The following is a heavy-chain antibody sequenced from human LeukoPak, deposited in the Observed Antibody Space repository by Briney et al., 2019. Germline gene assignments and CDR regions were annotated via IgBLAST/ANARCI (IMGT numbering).Heavy chain of an antibody. Sequence: SETLSLTCTVSGGSMSSYYWSWIRQPPGKGLEWIGYIYYSGSTKYNPSLKSRVTISVDMSKNQFSLKLSSVTAADTAVYYCARGARAGYNLDPFDYWGQGTLVTVSS. V-gene: IGHV4-59*08. D-gene: IGHD5-24*01. CDR1: GGSMSSYY. CDR3: ARGARAGYNLDPFDY. CDR2: IYYSGST. J-gene: IGHJ4*02.